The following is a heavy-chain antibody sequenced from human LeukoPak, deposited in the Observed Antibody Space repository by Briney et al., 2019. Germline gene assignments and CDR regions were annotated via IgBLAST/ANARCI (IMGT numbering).Heavy chain of an antibody. CDR2: INPTGDST. CDR1: GYTFTSYY. V-gene: IGHV1-46*01. Sequence: GASVKVSCKASGYTFTSYYMHWVRQAPGQGLEWMGLINPTGDSTGYAQKFQGRVTITADESTSTAYMELSSLRSEDTAVYYCARKDCSGGSCYGPIDYWGQGTLVTVSS. CDR3: ARKDCSGGSCYGPIDY. D-gene: IGHD2-15*01. J-gene: IGHJ4*02.